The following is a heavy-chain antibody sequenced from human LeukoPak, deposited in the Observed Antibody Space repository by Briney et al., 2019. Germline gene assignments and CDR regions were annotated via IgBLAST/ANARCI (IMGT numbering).Heavy chain of an antibody. D-gene: IGHD6-13*01. Sequence: PGGSLRLSCAASGFTFSNYWMIWVRQAPGKGLEWVGNIKPDGSEKRYADSVRGRFTISRDNAQTSLYLQMNSLRAEDTAVYYCARGGAAAALDFWGQGTLVTVSS. CDR3: ARGGAAAALDF. CDR1: GFTFSNYW. J-gene: IGHJ4*02. CDR2: IKPDGSEK. V-gene: IGHV3-7*05.